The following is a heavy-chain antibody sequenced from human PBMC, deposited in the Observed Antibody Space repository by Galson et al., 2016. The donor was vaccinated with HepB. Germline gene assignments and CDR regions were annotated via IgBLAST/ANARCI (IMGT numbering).Heavy chain of an antibody. CDR1: GFSFNNYA. Sequence: SLRLSCAASGFSFNNYAMSWVRQAPGKGLEWVSGISGSGDSTYSADSVKGRFTISRDNSKNTLYLQMNSLRAEDTAVYYCAKEDSMIVVGGVDYWGQGTLVTVSS. D-gene: IGHD3-22*01. J-gene: IGHJ4*02. V-gene: IGHV3-23*01. CDR2: ISGSGDST. CDR3: AKEDSMIVVGGVDY.